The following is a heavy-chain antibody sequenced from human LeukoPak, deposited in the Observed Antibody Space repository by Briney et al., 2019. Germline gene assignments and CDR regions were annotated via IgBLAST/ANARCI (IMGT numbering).Heavy chain of an antibody. CDR3: AKDLVTGSLDY. CDR2: INSDGSST. CDR1: GFIFSSYW. Sequence: GGSLRLSCAASGFIFSSYWMFWVRRAPGKGLLCVSRINSDGSSTSYADSVKGRFTISRDNSKNTLYLQMNSLRAEDTAIYYCAKDLVTGSLDYWGQGTLVTVSS. D-gene: IGHD3-10*01. V-gene: IGHV3-74*01. J-gene: IGHJ4*02.